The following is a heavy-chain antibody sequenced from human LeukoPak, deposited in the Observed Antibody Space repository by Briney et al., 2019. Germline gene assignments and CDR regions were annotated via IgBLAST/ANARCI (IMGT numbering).Heavy chain of an antibody. Sequence: SETLSLTCAVYGGSFSGYYWSWIRQPPGKGLEWIGGINHSGSTNYNPSLKSRVTISVDTSKNQFSLKLSSVTAADTAVYYCARAPRKLGYCSSTSCYGGYDYWGQGTLVTVSS. J-gene: IGHJ4*02. V-gene: IGHV4-34*01. CDR3: ARAPRKLGYCSSTSCYGGYDY. D-gene: IGHD2-2*01. CDR1: GGSFSGYY. CDR2: INHSGST.